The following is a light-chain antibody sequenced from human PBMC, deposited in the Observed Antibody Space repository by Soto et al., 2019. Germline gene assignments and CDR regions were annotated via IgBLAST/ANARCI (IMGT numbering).Light chain of an antibody. CDR1: QSVSTR. V-gene: IGKV1-5*02. CDR2: DAS. Sequence: DIQMTQSPSSLSASVGDRVTIICRASQSVSTRLAWYQQKPGKAPKVLIYDASSWAGGVPSRFSGSGSGTEFTLTISSLQPDDFATYYCPQYNSYSFGQGTNVDIK. CDR3: PQYNSYS. J-gene: IGKJ1*01.